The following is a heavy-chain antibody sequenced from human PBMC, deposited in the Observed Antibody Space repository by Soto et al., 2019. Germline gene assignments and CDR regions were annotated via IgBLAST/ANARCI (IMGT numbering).Heavy chain of an antibody. CDR1: GYTFVSYG. D-gene: IGHD2-2*01. Sequence: QVQLVQSGPEVKEPGASVRLSCKSSGYTFVSYGVSWVRQAPGQGLEWLGWITAYQGNGYNAGKFQNRVTMTTDASTNAAYMQLRRLRSDDKAIYDCASGPYRPRMPLYLKHWGQGTLVTVSS. CDR2: ITAYQGNG. V-gene: IGHV1-18*04. CDR3: ASGPYRPRMPLYLKH. J-gene: IGHJ4*02.